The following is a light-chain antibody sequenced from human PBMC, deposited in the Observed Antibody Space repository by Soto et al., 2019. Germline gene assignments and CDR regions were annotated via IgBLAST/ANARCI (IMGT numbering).Light chain of an antibody. V-gene: IGKV3-20*01. CDR2: GAS. J-gene: IGKJ4*01. Sequence: EIVLTKSPGTLSLSAGEGVSLSCRAIQTGTNNYLAWYQQKPDQAPRLLILGASNRATGIPDRFSGSGSGTDFTLSISRLESEDLAVDYCQQYGTSHLTGGGGARLEVK. CDR3: QQYGTSHLT. CDR1: QTGTNNY.